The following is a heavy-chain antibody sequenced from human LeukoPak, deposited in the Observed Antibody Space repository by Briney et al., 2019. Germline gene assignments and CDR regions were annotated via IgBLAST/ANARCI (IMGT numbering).Heavy chain of an antibody. CDR1: GGSITSSRYY. J-gene: IGHJ3*02. CDR3: ARKPYYYDSSDYWADAFDI. Sequence: SETLSLTCTVSGGSITSSRYYWGWIRQSPGKGLEWIGSIYGSGSTYYNPSLKSRVTISVDTSKKEVSLKMVSVTAADTAVYYCARKPYYYDSSDYWADAFDIWGQGTMVTVSS. CDR2: IYGSGST. D-gene: IGHD3-22*01. V-gene: IGHV4-39*07.